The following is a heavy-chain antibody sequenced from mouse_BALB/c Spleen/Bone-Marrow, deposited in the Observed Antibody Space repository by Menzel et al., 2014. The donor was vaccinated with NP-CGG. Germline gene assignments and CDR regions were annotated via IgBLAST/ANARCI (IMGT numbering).Heavy chain of an antibody. D-gene: IGHD1-2*01. V-gene: IGHV7-3*02. CDR3: ARDYYGFFAY. CDR1: GFTFTDYY. CDR2: IRNKANGYTT. Sequence: EVQLQQSGGGLVQPGGSLRLSCATSGFTFTDYYMSWVRQPPGKALEWLGFIRNKANGYTTEYSASVKGRFTISRDNSQSILYLQMNPLRAEDSATYYCARDYYGFFAYWGQGTLVTVSA. J-gene: IGHJ3*01.